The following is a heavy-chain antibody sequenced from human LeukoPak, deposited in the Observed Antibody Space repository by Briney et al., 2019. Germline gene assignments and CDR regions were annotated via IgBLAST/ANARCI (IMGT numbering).Heavy chain of an antibody. CDR2: INHSGST. J-gene: IGHJ4*02. CDR1: GGSFSGYY. D-gene: IGHD5-24*01. Sequence: SETLSLTCAAYGGSFSGYYWSWIRQPPGKGLEWIGEINHSGSTNYIPSLKSRVTISVDTSKNQFSLKLSSVTAADTAVYYCAGLPQRWFQRTDYWGQGTLVTVSS. V-gene: IGHV4-34*01. CDR3: AGLPQRWFQRTDY.